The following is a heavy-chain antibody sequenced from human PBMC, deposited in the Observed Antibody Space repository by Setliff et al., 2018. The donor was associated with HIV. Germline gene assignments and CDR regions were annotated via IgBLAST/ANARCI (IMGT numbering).Heavy chain of an antibody. Sequence: ASVKVSCKAFGYNFSTYALHWVRQAPGQRLEWMGWMNAATGKTKYSEDFQDRITFTGDTSAKIGYLELTKLSSVTAADSGVYYCARLPADLVRGLTIYLPPDFWGQGTLVTVSS. CDR3: ARLPADLVRGLTIYLPPDF. CDR1: GYNFSTYA. V-gene: IGHV1-3*03. J-gene: IGHJ4*02. CDR2: MNAATGKT. D-gene: IGHD3-10*01.